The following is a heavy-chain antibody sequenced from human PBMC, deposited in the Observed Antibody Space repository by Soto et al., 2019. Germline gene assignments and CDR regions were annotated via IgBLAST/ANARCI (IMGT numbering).Heavy chain of an antibody. D-gene: IGHD3-22*01. V-gene: IGHV1-69*01. CDR2: IIPLFGTA. Sequence: QVQLVQSGAEVKKPGSSVKVSCKASGGTFSTYAIDWVRQAPGQGLEWMGGIIPLFGTAKYAQNFQGRITITADESTNTAYMELRSLRSQATAVYYCARGVHYDSSGYYYFYWGQGTLVTVSS. CDR1: GGTFSTYA. J-gene: IGHJ4*02. CDR3: ARGVHYDSSGYYYFY.